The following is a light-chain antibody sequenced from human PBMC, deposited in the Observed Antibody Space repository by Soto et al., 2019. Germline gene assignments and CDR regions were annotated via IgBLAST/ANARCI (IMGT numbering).Light chain of an antibody. CDR1: QSISSW. CDR3: QQYNSYSPLT. V-gene: IGKV1-5*01. CDR2: DAS. Sequence: DIQMTQSPSTLSASVGDRVTITCRASQSISSWLAWYQQKPGKAPKLLIYDASSLESGVPSRFSGSGSATELTLTISSLQPDDFATYDCQQYNSYSPLTFGGGTKVDIK. J-gene: IGKJ4*01.